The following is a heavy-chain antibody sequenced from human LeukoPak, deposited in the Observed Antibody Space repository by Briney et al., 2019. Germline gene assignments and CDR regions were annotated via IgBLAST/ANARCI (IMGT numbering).Heavy chain of an antibody. D-gene: IGHD2-2*01. Sequence: GGSLRLSCAASGFTFSSYWMSWVRQAPGKGLEWVANIKQDGSGKYYVDSVEGRFTISRDNAKNSLYLQMNSLRAEDTAVYYCARDRCSSTSCPYYFDYWGQGTLVTVSS. CDR3: ARDRCSSTSCPYYFDY. CDR2: IKQDGSGK. J-gene: IGHJ4*02. V-gene: IGHV3-7*01. CDR1: GFTFSSYW.